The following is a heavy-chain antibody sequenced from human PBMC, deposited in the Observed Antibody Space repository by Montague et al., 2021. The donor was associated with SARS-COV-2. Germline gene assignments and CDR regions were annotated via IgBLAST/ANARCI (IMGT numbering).Heavy chain of an antibody. CDR1: GFTFSTYC. Sequence: SLRLSCAASGFTFSTYCMYWIRQVPGKGLAWVSRINPDGDATTYADSVKGRFTISRDNSKNILYLQMNSLRGEDTAVYYCARSNLHDYADYWGRGNLVTVSS. V-gene: IGHV3-74*01. J-gene: IGHJ4*02. CDR3: ARSNLHDYADY. D-gene: IGHD4/OR15-4a*01. CDR2: INPDGDAT.